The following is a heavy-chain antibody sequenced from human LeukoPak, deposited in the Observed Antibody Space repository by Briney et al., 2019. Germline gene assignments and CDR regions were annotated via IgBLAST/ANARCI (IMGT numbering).Heavy chain of an antibody. D-gene: IGHD2-15*01. CDR1: GGSISSYY. V-gene: IGHV4-59*01. J-gene: IGHJ5*02. CDR2: IYYSGST. CDR3: ARRVYSGDWFDP. Sequence: SETLSLTCTVSGGSISSYYWSWIRQPPGKGLEWIGYIYYSGSTNYNLSLKSRVTISVDTSKNQFSLKLSSVTAADTAVYYCARRVYSGDWFDPWGQGTLVTVSS.